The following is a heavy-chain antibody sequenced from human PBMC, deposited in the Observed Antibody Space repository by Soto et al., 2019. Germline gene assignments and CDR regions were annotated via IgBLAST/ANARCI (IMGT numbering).Heavy chain of an antibody. J-gene: IGHJ4*02. D-gene: IGHD4-17*01. V-gene: IGHV3-30*18. CDR2: ISYHGSDK. CDR3: AKDHLTTTVTTVGY. CDR1: GFTFSNYG. Sequence: QVQLVESGGGVVQPGRSLRLSCAASGFTFSNYGMHWVRQAPGKGLEWVAVISYHGSDKYYADSVKGRFTISRDNSKNTLYLQMDGLRAEDTDVYYCAKDHLTTTVTTVGYWGQGTLVTVSS.